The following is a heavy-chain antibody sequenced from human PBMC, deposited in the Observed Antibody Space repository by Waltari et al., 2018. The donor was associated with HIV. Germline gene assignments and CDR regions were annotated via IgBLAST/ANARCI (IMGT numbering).Heavy chain of an antibody. CDR3: ARQGGWYPTIDY. V-gene: IGHV4-39*01. CDR2: IYYSGST. D-gene: IGHD6-19*01. Sequence: QLQLQESGPGLVKPSETLSLTCTVSGGSISSSSYYWGWIRQPPGKGLEWIGSIYYSGSTYYNPSLKSRVTISVDTSKNQFSLKLSSVTAADTAVYYCARQGGWYPTIDYWGQGTLVTVSS. J-gene: IGHJ4*02. CDR1: GGSISSSSYY.